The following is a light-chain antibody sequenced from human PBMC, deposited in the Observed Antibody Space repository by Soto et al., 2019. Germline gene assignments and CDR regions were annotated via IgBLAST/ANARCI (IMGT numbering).Light chain of an antibody. V-gene: IGLV2-14*01. Sequence: QAVVTQPASVSGSPGQSIAISCTGTSSDVGGYNYVSWYQQHPGKAPKLIIFEVSNRPSGVSNRFSGSKSANTASLTISGLLAEDEADYYCSSYTSTNTCVFGTGTKLTVL. CDR3: SSYTSTNTCV. J-gene: IGLJ1*01. CDR2: EVS. CDR1: SSDVGGYNY.